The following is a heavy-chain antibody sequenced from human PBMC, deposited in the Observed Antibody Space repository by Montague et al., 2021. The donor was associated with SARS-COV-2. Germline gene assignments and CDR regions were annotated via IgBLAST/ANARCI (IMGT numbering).Heavy chain of an antibody. J-gene: IGHJ6*02. CDR2: IYHWGST. Sequence: SETLSLTCIVSGGSINSSNWWWCFRHPPGRGLEWIVEIYHWGSTNYNPPLKSRVTITIDKSTNQLSLKLSSVTAADTAVYYCARFLGCCSGANSYSSGVDVWGQGTPVTVSS. CDR1: GGSINSSNW. CDR3: ARFLGCCSGANSYSSGVDV. D-gene: IGHD2-15*01. V-gene: IGHV4/OR15-8*01.